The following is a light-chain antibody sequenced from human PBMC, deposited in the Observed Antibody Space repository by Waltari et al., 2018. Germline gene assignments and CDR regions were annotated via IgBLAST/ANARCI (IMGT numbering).Light chain of an antibody. CDR3: QTGGHGTWV. Sequence: QLVLTQPPSASASLAASVKLTGTLSSAHSTNVVARFQQQPEKGPLFLMKVNSDGSHTKGDEIPDRFSGSSSGAERYLPISSLQSEDETDYYCQTGGHGTWVCGGGTKLTVL. CDR1: SAHSTNV. V-gene: IGLV4-69*01. CDR2: VNSDGSH. J-gene: IGLJ3*02.